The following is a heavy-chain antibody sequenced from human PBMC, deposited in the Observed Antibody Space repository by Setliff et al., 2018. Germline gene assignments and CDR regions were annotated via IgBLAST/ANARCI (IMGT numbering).Heavy chain of an antibody. D-gene: IGHD2-21*02. V-gene: IGHV1-18*01. Sequence: ASVKVSCQASGYTFISYGISWVRQAPGQGLEWMGWISAYNGNTNYAQKLQGRVTMTTDTSTSTAYMELRSLRSDDTAVYYCARDFWAYCGGDCSVFDYWGQGTLVTVSS. J-gene: IGHJ4*02. CDR2: ISAYNGNT. CDR3: ARDFWAYCGGDCSVFDY. CDR1: GYTFISYG.